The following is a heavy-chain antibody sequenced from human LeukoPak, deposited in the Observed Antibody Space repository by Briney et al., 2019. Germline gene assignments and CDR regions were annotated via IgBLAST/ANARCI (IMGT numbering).Heavy chain of an antibody. Sequence: SVKVSCKASGGTFSSYAISWVRQAPGQGLEWMGGIIPIFGTANYAQKFQGRVTITTDEATSTAYMELSSLRSEDTAVYYCARVKGYSSSWYRPYYYYYYYMDVWGKGTTVTVSS. J-gene: IGHJ6*03. CDR1: GGTFSSYA. V-gene: IGHV1-69*05. CDR3: ARVKGYSSSWYRPYYYYYYYMDV. D-gene: IGHD6-13*01. CDR2: IIPIFGTA.